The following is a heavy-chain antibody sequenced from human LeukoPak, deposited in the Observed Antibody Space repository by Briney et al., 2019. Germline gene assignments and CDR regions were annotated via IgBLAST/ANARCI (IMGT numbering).Heavy chain of an antibody. Sequence: PSETLSLTCTVSGVSISSTTYYWGWIRQPPGKGLEWIGSIYYSGSTYYNPSLKSRVTISVDTSKNQFSLKLSSVTAADTAVHYCARQAISPWDIVVVPAAASDIWGQGTMVTVSS. CDR1: GVSISSTTYY. CDR3: ARQAISPWDIVVVPAAASDI. CDR2: IYYSGST. V-gene: IGHV4-39*01. D-gene: IGHD2-2*01. J-gene: IGHJ3*02.